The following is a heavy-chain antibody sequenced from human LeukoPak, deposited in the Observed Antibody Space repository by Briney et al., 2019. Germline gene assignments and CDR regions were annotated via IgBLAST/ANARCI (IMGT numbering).Heavy chain of an antibody. Sequence: ASVTLSCKGSVYTFTIYYMHWVRNALGQGLEWMGIMNPSGGSTSYAQKFHGRVTMTRDTSTSTLYMELSSLRSEDTAVYYCPRGRLPPYGDYDYWGQGTLVTVSS. CDR2: MNPSGGST. CDR1: VYTFTIYY. CDR3: PRGRLPPYGDYDY. J-gene: IGHJ4*02. D-gene: IGHD4-17*01. V-gene: IGHV1-46*01.